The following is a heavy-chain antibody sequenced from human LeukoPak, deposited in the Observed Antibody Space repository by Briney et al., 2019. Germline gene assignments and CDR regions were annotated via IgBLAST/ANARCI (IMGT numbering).Heavy chain of an antibody. CDR3: AKPYGYNYFDY. D-gene: IGHD5-24*01. Sequence: GGSLRLSCAASGFTFSSYSMNWVRQAPGKGLEWVSGIGAGGTFTYYTDSVKGRLTISRDNSKNTLYLQMNSLRAEDTAVYYCAKPYGYNYFDYWGQGTLVTVSS. V-gene: IGHV3-23*01. CDR2: IGAGGTFT. J-gene: IGHJ4*02. CDR1: GFTFSSYS.